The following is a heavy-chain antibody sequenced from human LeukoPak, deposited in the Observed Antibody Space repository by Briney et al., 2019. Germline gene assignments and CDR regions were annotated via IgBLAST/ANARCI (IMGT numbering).Heavy chain of an antibody. Sequence: ASVKVSCKASGGTFSSYAISWVRQAPGQGLEWMGGIIPIFGTANYAQKFQGRVTITADESTSTAYMELSSLRSEDTAVYYCAKDLSYELERHAFDIWGQGTMVTVSS. V-gene: IGHV1-69*13. CDR2: IIPIFGTA. J-gene: IGHJ3*02. D-gene: IGHD1-1*01. CDR1: GGTFSSYA. CDR3: AKDLSYELERHAFDI.